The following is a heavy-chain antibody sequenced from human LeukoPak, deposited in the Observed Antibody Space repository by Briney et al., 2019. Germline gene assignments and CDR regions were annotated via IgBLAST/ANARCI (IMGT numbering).Heavy chain of an antibody. CDR3: ARDSFSGDA. D-gene: IGHD3-10*01. Sequence: PGGSLRLSCAASGFTFNNYAMSWVRQAPGKGLEWVSAISGSGGSTYYADSVKGRFTISRDNAKNSLYLQMNSLRAEDTAVYYCARDSFSGDAWGQGTLVTVSS. V-gene: IGHV3-23*01. J-gene: IGHJ5*02. CDR1: GFTFNNYA. CDR2: ISGSGGST.